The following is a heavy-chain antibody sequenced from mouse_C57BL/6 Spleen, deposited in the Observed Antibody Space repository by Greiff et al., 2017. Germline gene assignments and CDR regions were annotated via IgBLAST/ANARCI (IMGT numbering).Heavy chain of an antibody. Sequence: QVQLQQPGAELVKPGASVKLSCKASGYTFTSYWMHWVKQRPGRGLEWIGRIDPNSGGTKYNEKFKSKATLTVDKPSSPAYMQLSSLTSEDSAVYYCARHGHDGGYFDVWGTGTTVTVSS. D-gene: IGHD2-12*01. J-gene: IGHJ1*03. V-gene: IGHV1-72*01. CDR1: GYTFTSYW. CDR2: IDPNSGGT. CDR3: ARHGHDGGYFDV.